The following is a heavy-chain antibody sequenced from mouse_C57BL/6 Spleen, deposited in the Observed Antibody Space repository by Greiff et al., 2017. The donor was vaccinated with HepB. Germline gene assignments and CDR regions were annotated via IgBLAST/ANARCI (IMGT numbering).Heavy chain of an antibody. CDR2: IWSDGST. CDR1: GFSLTSYG. D-gene: IGHD2-4*01. CDR3: ARKERINGAYYAMDY. J-gene: IGHJ4*01. Sequence: VMLVESGPGLVAPSQSLSITCTVSGFSLTSYGVHWVRQPPGKGLEWLVVIWSDGSTTYNSALKSRLSISKDNSKSQVFLKMNSLQTDDTAMYYCARKERINGAYYAMDYWGQGTSVTVSS. V-gene: IGHV2-6*02.